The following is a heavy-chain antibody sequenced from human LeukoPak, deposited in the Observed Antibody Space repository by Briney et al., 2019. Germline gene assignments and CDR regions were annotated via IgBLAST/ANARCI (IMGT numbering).Heavy chain of an antibody. Sequence: ASVKVSCKTSGYSENFYGITWVRQVAGQGLEWMGWISAQHGQTEYAPNSQDRVTMTTDTYTNTAYMELSRLRSDDTAVYYCAYDILTGYNWFDPWGQGTLVTVSS. J-gene: IGHJ5*02. CDR2: ISAQHGQT. CDR3: AYDILTGYNWFDP. D-gene: IGHD3-9*01. CDR1: GYSENFYG. V-gene: IGHV1-18*01.